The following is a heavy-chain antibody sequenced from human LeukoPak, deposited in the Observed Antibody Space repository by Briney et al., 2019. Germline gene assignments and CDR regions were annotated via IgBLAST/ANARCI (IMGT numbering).Heavy chain of an antibody. D-gene: IGHD2-2*02. CDR2: ISSSGSTI. Sequence: PGGSLRLSCEASGFTFSDYYMSWIRQAPGKGLEWVSYISSSGSTIYYADSVKGRFTISRDNAKNSLYLQMNSLRAEDTAVYYCARRGYDCSSTSCYIRWFDPWGQGTLVTVSS. V-gene: IGHV3-11*01. J-gene: IGHJ5*02. CDR1: GFTFSDYY. CDR3: ARRGYDCSSTSCYIRWFDP.